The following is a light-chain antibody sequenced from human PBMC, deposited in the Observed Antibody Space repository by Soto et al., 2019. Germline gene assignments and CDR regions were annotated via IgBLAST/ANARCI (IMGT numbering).Light chain of an antibody. CDR2: EVS. Sequence: VLTQPPSVSWSPGQSVTISCTGTSSDVGSYNRVSWYQQPPGTAPKLMIYEVSNRPSGVPDRFSGSKSGNTASLTISGLQAEDEADYYGSSYTSSVYVFGTGPKVTVL. V-gene: IGLV2-18*02. CDR1: SSDVGSYNR. CDR3: SSYTSSVYV. J-gene: IGLJ1*01.